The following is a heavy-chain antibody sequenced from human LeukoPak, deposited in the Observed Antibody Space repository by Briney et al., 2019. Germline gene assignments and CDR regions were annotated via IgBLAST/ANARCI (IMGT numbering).Heavy chain of an antibody. CDR2: INPNSDGT. CDR1: GYTFTAYY. Sequence: ASVKVSCKASGYTFTAYYMHWVRQAPGQGLEWMGWINPNSDGTKFPQKFQGRVTMTRDMSTSTVYMELSSLRSEDTAVYYCARALAAAAGRRAAMMGDWGQGTLVTVSS. CDR3: ARALAAAAGRRAAMMGD. D-gene: IGHD6-13*01. V-gene: IGHV1-2*02. J-gene: IGHJ4*02.